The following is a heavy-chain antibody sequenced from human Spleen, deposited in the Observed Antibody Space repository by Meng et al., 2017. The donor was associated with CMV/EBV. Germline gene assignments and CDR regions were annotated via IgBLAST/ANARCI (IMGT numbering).Heavy chain of an antibody. CDR2: ISTSGSTI. D-gene: IGHD5-24*01. CDR1: GFTFSDYY. V-gene: IGHV3-11*04. J-gene: IGHJ6*02. Sequence: GESLKISCAASGFTFSDYYMSWIRQAPGKGLEWISYISTSGSTIYYADSVKGRFTISRDNAKNSLYLQMNSLRAEDTAVYYCARDIEMATITPGVWGQGTTVTVSS. CDR3: ARDIEMATITPGV.